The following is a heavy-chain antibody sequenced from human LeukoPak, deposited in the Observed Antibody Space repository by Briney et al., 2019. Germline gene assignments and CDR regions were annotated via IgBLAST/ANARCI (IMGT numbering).Heavy chain of an antibody. D-gene: IGHD2-2*01. J-gene: IGHJ5*02. CDR1: GGSISSYY. CDR2: IYYSGST. V-gene: IGHV4-59*01. Sequence: PSETLSLTCTVSGGSISSYYWSWIRQPPGKGLEWIGYIYYSGSTNYNPSLKSRVTISVDTSKNQFSLKLSSVTAADTAVYYCGRVLSYYCSSTSCYSGNWFDPWGQGTLVTVSS. CDR3: GRVLSYYCSSTSCYSGNWFDP.